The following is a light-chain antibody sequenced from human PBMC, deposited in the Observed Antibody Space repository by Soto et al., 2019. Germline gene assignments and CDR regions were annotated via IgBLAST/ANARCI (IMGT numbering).Light chain of an antibody. CDR3: CSFTSINTWV. CDR2: EVG. Sequence: QSALTQPASVSGCPGQSITISCTGTGSDVGGYNYVSWYQQHPGQAPKLMIYEVGNRPSGVSDRFSASKSGNTASLTISGLQTEDEADYYCCSFTSINTWVFGGGTKLTVL. V-gene: IGLV2-14*01. CDR1: GSDVGGYNY. J-gene: IGLJ3*02.